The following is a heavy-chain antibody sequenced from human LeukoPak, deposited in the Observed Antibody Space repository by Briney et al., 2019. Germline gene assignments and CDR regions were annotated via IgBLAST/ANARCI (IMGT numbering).Heavy chain of an antibody. V-gene: IGHV3-53*01. CDR2: IYSGGST. Sequence: PGGSLRLSCAASGFTVSSDYMRWVRQAPGKGLEWVSVIYSGGSTYYADSVKGRFTISRDNSKNTLYLQMNSLRAEDTAVYYCAKMGIAAAGTADYWGQGTLVTVSS. D-gene: IGHD6-13*01. CDR1: GFTVSSDY. CDR3: AKMGIAAAGTADY. J-gene: IGHJ4*02.